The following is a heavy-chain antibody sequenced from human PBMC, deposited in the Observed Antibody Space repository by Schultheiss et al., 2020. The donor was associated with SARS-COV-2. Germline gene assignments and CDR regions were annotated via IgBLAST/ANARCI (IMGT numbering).Heavy chain of an antibody. Sequence: ASVKVSCKASGYTFTSYGISWVRQAPGQGLEWMGWISAYNGNTNYAQKFQGRVTMTRDTSISTAYMELSRLRSDDTAVYYCARGWFIEMATVCLDYWGQGTLVTVSS. V-gene: IGHV1-18*01. J-gene: IGHJ4*02. D-gene: IGHD5-24*01. CDR1: GYTFTSYG. CDR3: ARGWFIEMATVCLDY. CDR2: ISAYNGNT.